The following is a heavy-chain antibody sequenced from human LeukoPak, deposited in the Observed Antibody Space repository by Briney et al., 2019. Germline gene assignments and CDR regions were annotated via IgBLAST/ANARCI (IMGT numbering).Heavy chain of an antibody. CDR1: GFTFSNYG. Sequence: QAGRSLRLSCAASGFTFSNYGMHWVRRAPGKGLEWLGFIWYDGSNTDYVDPVKGRFTISRDNSKNTVYLHMNSLGAEDTAVYYCARLRGGSYWGQGTLVTVSS. V-gene: IGHV3-33*01. D-gene: IGHD2-15*01. CDR2: IWYDGSNT. CDR3: ARLRGGSY. J-gene: IGHJ4*02.